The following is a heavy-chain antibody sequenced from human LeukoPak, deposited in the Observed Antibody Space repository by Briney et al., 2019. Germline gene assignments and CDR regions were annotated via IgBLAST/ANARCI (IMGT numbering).Heavy chain of an antibody. V-gene: IGHV4-4*07. J-gene: IGHJ5*02. Sequence: SETLSLTCTVSGGSISSYYWSWIRQPAGKGLEWIGRIYTSGSTNYNPSLKSRVTMSVDTSKNQFSLKLSSVTAADTAVYYCARGSTGEQLVRYDPWGQGTLVTVSS. D-gene: IGHD6-13*01. CDR1: GGSISSYY. CDR2: IYTSGST. CDR3: ARGSTGEQLVRYDP.